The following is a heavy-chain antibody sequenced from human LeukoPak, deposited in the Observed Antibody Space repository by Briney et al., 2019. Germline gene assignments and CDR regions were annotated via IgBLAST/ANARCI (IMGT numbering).Heavy chain of an antibody. CDR3: ARGGYYDSSGHGFDP. Sequence: PSETLSLTCTVSGDSINNYYWSWLRQLAGKGLEWIGRIYTSGSTNYNPSLKSRVTISVDTSKNQFSLKLSSVTAADTAVYYCARGGYYDSSGHGFDPWGQGTLVTVSS. D-gene: IGHD3-22*01. V-gene: IGHV4-4*07. CDR1: GDSINNYY. CDR2: IYTSGST. J-gene: IGHJ5*02.